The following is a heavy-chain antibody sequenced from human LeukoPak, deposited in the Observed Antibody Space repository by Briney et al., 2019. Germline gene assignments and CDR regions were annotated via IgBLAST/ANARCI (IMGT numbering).Heavy chain of an antibody. V-gene: IGHV3-23*01. D-gene: IGHD6-13*01. CDR2: ISGSGGST. CDR1: GFTFSSYA. J-gene: IGHJ6*02. Sequence: GGSLGLSCAASGFTFSSYAMSWVRQAPGKGLEWVSAISGSGGSTYYADSVKGRFTISRDNSKNTLYLQMNSLRAEDTAVYYCASGGTADYYYGMDVWGQGTTVTVSS. CDR3: ASGGTADYYYGMDV.